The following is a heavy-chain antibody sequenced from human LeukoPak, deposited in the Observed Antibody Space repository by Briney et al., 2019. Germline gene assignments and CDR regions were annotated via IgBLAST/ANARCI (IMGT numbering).Heavy chain of an antibody. CDR1: GFTFSSYG. CDR2: IWYDGNNK. V-gene: IGHV3-33*06. CDR3: AKDDYGGNSGMDY. Sequence: PGRSLRLSCAASGFTFSSYGMHWVRQAPGKGLEWVAVIWYDGNNKYYADSVKGRFTISRDNSKNTLYLQMNSLRAEDTAVYYCAKDDYGGNSGMDYWGQGTLVTVFS. D-gene: IGHD4-23*01. J-gene: IGHJ4*02.